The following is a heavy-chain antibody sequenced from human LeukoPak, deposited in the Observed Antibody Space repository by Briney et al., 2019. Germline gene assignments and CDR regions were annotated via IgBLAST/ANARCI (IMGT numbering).Heavy chain of an antibody. V-gene: IGHV3-30*02. D-gene: IGHD3-16*01. J-gene: IGHJ4*02. CDR1: GFTFSRHG. Sequence: GGSLRLSCAASGFTFSRHGMHWVRQAPGKGLEWVAFMRYDGSNRFYADSVKGRFTISRDNSKSTLYLQMSSLRAEDSAVYFCAKTDTRSIQVWDNWGQGTLVTVSS. CDR3: AKTDTRSIQVWDN. CDR2: MRYDGSNR.